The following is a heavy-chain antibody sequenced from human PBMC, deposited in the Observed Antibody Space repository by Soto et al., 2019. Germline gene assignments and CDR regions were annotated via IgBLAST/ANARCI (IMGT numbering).Heavy chain of an antibody. CDR1: GFTFTSSA. V-gene: IGHV1-58*01. CDR2: IVVGSGNT. D-gene: IGHD6-6*01. Sequence: AASVKVSCKASGFTFTSSAVQWVRQARGQRLEWIGWIVVGSGNTNYAQKFQERVTITRDMSTSTAYMELSSLRSEDTAVYYCAAKSGSSIGWFDPWGQGTLVTVSS. CDR3: AAKSGSSIGWFDP. J-gene: IGHJ5*02.